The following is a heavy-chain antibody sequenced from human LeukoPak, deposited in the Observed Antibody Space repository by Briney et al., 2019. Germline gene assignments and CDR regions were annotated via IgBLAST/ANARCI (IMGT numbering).Heavy chain of an antibody. CDR2: INSDGSST. CDR1: GFTFSSYW. CDR3: AKDPGIAAAGTRSNTADY. Sequence: GGSLRLSCAASGFTFSSYWMHWVRQAPGKGLVWVSRINSDGSSTSYADSVKGRFTISRDNAKNTLYLQMNSLRAEDTAVYYCAKDPGIAAAGTRSNTADYWGQGTLVTVSS. D-gene: IGHD6-13*01. V-gene: IGHV3-74*01. J-gene: IGHJ4*02.